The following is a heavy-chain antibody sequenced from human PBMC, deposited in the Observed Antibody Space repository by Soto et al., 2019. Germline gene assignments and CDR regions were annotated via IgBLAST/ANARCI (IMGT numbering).Heavy chain of an antibody. Sequence: QVQLVESEGGVVQPGRSLRLSCAASGFSFSSYGMHWVRQAPGNGLEWVAVIWYDGSNKNYADSVKGRFTISRDNSKNTLYLQMNSLRAEDTAVYYCARASGEGGDYYGLDVWGQGTTVTVSS. D-gene: IGHD3-10*01. CDR3: ARASGEGGDYYGLDV. CDR1: GFSFSSYG. J-gene: IGHJ6*02. V-gene: IGHV3-33*01. CDR2: IWYDGSNK.